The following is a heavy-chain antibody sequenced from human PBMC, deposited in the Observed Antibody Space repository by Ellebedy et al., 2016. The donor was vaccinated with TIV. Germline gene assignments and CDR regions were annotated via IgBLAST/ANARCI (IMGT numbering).Heavy chain of an antibody. Sequence: PGGSLRLSCAASGFTFSDSWMTWVRQAPGKGLEWVANINQDASRKYYLDSVKGRFTVSRDNAKNSLYLQMNSLRAGDTAVYYCARFSQQTYDYWGQGTLVTVSS. CDR2: INQDASRK. CDR3: ARFSQQTYDY. D-gene: IGHD6-13*01. V-gene: IGHV3-7*01. J-gene: IGHJ4*02. CDR1: GFTFSDSW.